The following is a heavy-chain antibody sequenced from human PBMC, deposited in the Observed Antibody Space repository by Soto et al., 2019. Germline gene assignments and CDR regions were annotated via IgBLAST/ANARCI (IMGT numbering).Heavy chain of an antibody. Sequence: EVQLLESGGGLVQPGGSLRLSCAASGFTFSSYAMSWVRQAPGKGLEWVSAISGSGGSTYYADSVKGRFTISGDNSKNTLYLQMNSLRAEDTAVYYCAKFGTVTTKNSDYWGQGTLVTVSS. CDR3: AKFGTVTTKNSDY. CDR2: ISGSGGST. V-gene: IGHV3-23*01. CDR1: GFTFSSYA. D-gene: IGHD4-17*01. J-gene: IGHJ4*02.